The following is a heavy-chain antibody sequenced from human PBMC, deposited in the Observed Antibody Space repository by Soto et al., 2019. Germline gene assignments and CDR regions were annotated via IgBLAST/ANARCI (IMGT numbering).Heavy chain of an antibody. J-gene: IGHJ5*02. D-gene: IGHD2-21*01. CDR1: GDTISTGGYT. V-gene: IGHV4-30-2*02. CDR2: TYHSGNP. CDR3: ARRAVVAVTGSLANWLDP. Sequence: PSETLSLTCDVSGDTISTGGYTWAWIRQPPGKALEWIGHTYHSGNPYYNPSLKSRVIISVDRSKNQFSLKVNSVTAADTAVYYCARRAVVAVTGSLANWLDPWGQGILVTVPQ.